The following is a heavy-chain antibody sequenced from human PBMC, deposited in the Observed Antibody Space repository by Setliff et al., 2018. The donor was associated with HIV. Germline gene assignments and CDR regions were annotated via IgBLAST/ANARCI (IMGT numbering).Heavy chain of an antibody. J-gene: IGHJ4*02. D-gene: IGHD3-10*01. Sequence: SVKVSCKASGDIPRHYGFNWVRQAPGQGLEWAGSVIPVFGEPHYAQRFQGRVTITADRSSNTAYMEIMSLRSDDTATYYCGRGVLYGLSEYWGPGSLVTVSS. CDR1: GDIPRHYG. CDR2: VIPVFGEP. V-gene: IGHV1-69*13. CDR3: GRGVLYGLSEY.